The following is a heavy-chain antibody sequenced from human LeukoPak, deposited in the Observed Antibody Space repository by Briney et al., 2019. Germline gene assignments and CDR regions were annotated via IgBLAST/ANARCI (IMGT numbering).Heavy chain of an antibody. V-gene: IGHV3-30*18. D-gene: IGHD3-22*01. CDR2: ISYDGSNK. Sequence: PGRSLRLSCAPSGFTFSSYGMHWVRQAPGKGLEWVAVISYDGSNKYYADSVKGRFTISRDNSKNTLYLQMNSLRAEDTAVYYCAKDLERDSSGYYYSFYYYGMDVWGQGTTVTVSS. J-gene: IGHJ6*02. CDR1: GFTFSSYG. CDR3: AKDLERDSSGYYYSFYYYGMDV.